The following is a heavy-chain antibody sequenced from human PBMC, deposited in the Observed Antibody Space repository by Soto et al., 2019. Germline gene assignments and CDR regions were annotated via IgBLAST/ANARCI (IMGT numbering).Heavy chain of an antibody. J-gene: IGHJ4*02. D-gene: IGHD3-3*01. V-gene: IGHV1-46*01. CDR2: INPSGGGT. CDR1: GYTFTSYY. Sequence: QVQLVQSGAEVKKPGASVKVSCKASGYTFTSYYMHWVRQAPGQGLEWMGIINPSGGGTSYAQKFQGRVXXXXXXXXXXXXXXXXXXXXXXXXXXXXARGPPGSFLEWLWGLFDYWGQGTLVTISS. CDR3: ARGPPGSFLEWLWGLFDY.